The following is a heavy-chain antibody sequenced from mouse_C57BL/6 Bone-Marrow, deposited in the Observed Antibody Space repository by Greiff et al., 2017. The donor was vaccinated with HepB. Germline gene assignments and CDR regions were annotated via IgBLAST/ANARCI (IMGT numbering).Heavy chain of an antibody. V-gene: IGHV1-82*01. CDR2: IYPGDGDT. CDR1: GYAFSSSW. Sequence: VKLMESGPELVKPGASVKISCKASGYAFSSSWMNWVKQRPGKGLEWIGRIYPGDGDTNYNGKFKGKATLTADKSSSTAYMQLSSLTSEDSAVYFCARWDYYGSSPAWFAYWGQGTLVTVSA. CDR3: ARWDYYGSSPAWFAY. D-gene: IGHD1-1*01. J-gene: IGHJ3*01.